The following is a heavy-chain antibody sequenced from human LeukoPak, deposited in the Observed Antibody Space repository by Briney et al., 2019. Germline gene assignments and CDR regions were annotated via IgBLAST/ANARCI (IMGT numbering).Heavy chain of an antibody. Sequence: GGSLRLSCAASGFNFGEFWMAWVRQTPGKGLEWVADIKEDGSEKFYVDSVKGRFTISRDNAKNSLYLQMNSLRAEDTAVYYCASTGYSSSWYEANFDYWGQGTLVTVSS. V-gene: IGHV3-7*01. D-gene: IGHD6-13*01. CDR2: IKEDGSEK. CDR3: ASTGYSSSWYEANFDY. J-gene: IGHJ4*02. CDR1: GFNFGEFW.